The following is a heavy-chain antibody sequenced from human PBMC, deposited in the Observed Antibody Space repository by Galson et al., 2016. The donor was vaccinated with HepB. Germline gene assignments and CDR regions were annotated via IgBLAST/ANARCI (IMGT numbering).Heavy chain of an antibody. CDR2: IKRGGST. J-gene: IGHJ5*02. CDR3: SSDNSAFLGDCISTNCYGGGWCDP. V-gene: IGHV3-53*01. Sequence: SLRLSCAASGLTVSTNYMSWVRQAPGKGLEWVSLIKRGGSTSYADSVKGRFTISRDVSKNMVYLQKNSLRADDTAVYYCSSDNSAFLGDCISTNCYGGGWCDPWGQGTLVTVSS. CDR1: GLTVSTNY. D-gene: IGHD2-2*01.